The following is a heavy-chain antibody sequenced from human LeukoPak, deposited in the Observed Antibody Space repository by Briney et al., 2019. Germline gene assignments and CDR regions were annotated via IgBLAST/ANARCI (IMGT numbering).Heavy chain of an antibody. CDR3: ARDERLLERRPNWFDP. J-gene: IGHJ5*02. V-gene: IGHV1-18*01. Sequence: ASVKVSCKASGYTFTSYGISWVRQAPGQGLEWMGWISAYNGSTNYAQKLQGRVTMTTDTSTSTAYMELRSLRSDDTAVYYCARDERLLERRPNWFDPWGQGTLVTVSS. CDR2: ISAYNGST. CDR1: GYTFTSYG. D-gene: IGHD1-1*01.